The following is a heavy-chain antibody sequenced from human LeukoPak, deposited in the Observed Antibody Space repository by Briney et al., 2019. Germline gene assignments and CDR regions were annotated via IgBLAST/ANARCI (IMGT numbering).Heavy chain of an antibody. CDR1: GGTFSSYA. CDR2: IIPIFGTA. Sequence: SVKVSCKASGGTFSSYAISWVRQAPGQGLEWMGGIIPIFGTANYAQKFQGRVTITADASTSTAYMELSSLRSEDTAVYYCAREPIDIPAHFDYWGQGTLVTVSS. CDR3: AREPIDIPAHFDY. D-gene: IGHD2-2*02. V-gene: IGHV1-69*13. J-gene: IGHJ4*02.